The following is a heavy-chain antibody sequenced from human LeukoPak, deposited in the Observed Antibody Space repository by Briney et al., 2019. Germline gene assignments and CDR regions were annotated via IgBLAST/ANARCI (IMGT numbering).Heavy chain of an antibody. J-gene: IGHJ4*02. CDR2: INSSGRT. CDR1: GDSIRSFY. V-gene: IGHV4-4*07. CDR3: ARDAPLRGATKVLDY. D-gene: IGHD1-26*01. Sequence: TSETLSLTCTVSGDSIRSFYWSWIRQPAGKGLEWIGRINSSGRTNYNPSLNSRVTMSADTSNNQFSLRLSSVTAADTAVYYCARDAPLRGATKVLDYWGQGTLVTVSS.